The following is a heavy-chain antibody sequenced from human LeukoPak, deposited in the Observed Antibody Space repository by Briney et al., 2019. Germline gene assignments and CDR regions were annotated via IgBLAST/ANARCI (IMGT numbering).Heavy chain of an antibody. V-gene: IGHV1-69*01. J-gene: IGHJ4*02. Sequence: GSSVKVSCKASGDTFSSYAISWVRQAPGQGLEWMGGIIPIFGTANYAQNFQGRVTITADESTSTAYMGLSSLRSEDTAVYYCATTTASKNGDYWGQGTLVTVSS. CDR2: IIPIFGTA. CDR3: ATTTASKNGDY. D-gene: IGHD1-1*01. CDR1: GDTFSSYA.